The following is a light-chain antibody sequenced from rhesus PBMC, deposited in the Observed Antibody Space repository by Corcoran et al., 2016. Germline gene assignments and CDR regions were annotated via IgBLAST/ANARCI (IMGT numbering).Light chain of an antibody. V-gene: IGKV1S12*01. CDR2: AAS. J-gene: IGKJ4*01. CDR3: QHYYDNPLT. Sequence: DIQMTQSPSALSESVGDRVTISCRASHNIYINLAWYQQKPGKAPTLLIYAASSLQTGIPSRFSGSVSVTDFTLTISSLQPEDSAAYYCQHYYDNPLTFGGGTKVEIK. CDR1: HNIYIN.